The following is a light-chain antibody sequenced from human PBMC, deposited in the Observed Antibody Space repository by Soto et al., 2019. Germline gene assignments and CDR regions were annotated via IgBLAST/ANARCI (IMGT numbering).Light chain of an antibody. CDR2: AAS. V-gene: IGKV1D-16*01. Sequence: DIPMTQSPSSLSAYVGDRVTITCRASQDVARWLVWYQQKPQKAPKSLIYAASTLQSGVSSRFSGSGSGTEFTLTIDKLQPDDSAIYYCQQYNNYPVTFGGGTKVEVK. CDR3: QQYNNYPVT. CDR1: QDVARW. J-gene: IGKJ4*01.